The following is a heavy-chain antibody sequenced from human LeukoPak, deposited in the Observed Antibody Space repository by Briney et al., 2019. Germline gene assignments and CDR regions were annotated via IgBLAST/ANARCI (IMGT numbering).Heavy chain of an antibody. V-gene: IGHV3-23*01. CDR1: GFTFSSYG. CDR3: AKSWDYGGNSGNFDY. CDR2: ISGSGGST. D-gene: IGHD4-23*01. Sequence: AGGSLRLSCAASGFTFSSYGMSWVRQAPGKGLEWVSAISGSGGSTYYADSVKGRFTISRDNSKNTLYLQMNSLRAEDTAVYYCAKSWDYGGNSGNFDYWGQGTLVTVSS. J-gene: IGHJ4*02.